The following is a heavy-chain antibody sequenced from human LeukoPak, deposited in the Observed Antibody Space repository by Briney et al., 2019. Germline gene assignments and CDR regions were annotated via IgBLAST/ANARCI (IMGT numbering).Heavy chain of an antibody. Sequence: GGSLRLSCAASGFTFSSYGMHWVRQAPGKGLEWVAFIPYDGAYKYYADSVKGRFTISRDDSKNMVYLQVNSLRPEDTAVYYCAKRDSKSSGSSFDHWGQGTLVTVSS. CDR3: AKRDSKSSGSSFDH. V-gene: IGHV3-30*02. CDR2: IPYDGAYK. J-gene: IGHJ4*02. CDR1: GFTFSSYG. D-gene: IGHD3-22*01.